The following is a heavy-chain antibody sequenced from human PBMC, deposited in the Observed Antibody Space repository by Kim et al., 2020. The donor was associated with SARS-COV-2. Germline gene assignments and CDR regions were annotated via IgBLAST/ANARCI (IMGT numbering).Heavy chain of an antibody. CDR1: GYIYTSSG. CDR3: ARGQGGTHYNRANDF. V-gene: IGHV1-18*01. D-gene: IGHD3-10*01. Sequence: ASVKVSCKTSGYIYTSSGINWVRQAPGQGLEWMGWMDTYNGNTNSAQKFQGRIKMTTDTSTNTAFMELKNLRSDDTAVYYCARGQGGTHYNRANDFWGQGTLVTVSP. J-gene: IGHJ4*02. CDR2: MDTYNGNT.